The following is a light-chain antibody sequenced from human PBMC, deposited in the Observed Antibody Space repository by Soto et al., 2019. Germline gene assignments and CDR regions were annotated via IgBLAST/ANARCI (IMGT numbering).Light chain of an antibody. J-gene: IGKJ3*01. CDR1: QSVSSD. V-gene: IGKV3-15*01. Sequence: IVMTQSPATLSVSPGERATLSCRASQSVSSDLAWYQQKPCQAPRLLIYGASTRATGIPARFSGSGSGTEFTLTISSLQSEDFAVYYCQHYNNWPFTFGPGTKVDIK. CDR2: GAS. CDR3: QHYNNWPFT.